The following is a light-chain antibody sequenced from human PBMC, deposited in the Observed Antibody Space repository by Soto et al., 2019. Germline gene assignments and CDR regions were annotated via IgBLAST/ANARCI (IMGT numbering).Light chain of an antibody. CDR1: QSISSS. CDR3: QQSYSTPYT. Sequence: DIQMTQSPSSLSASVGDRVTITCRASQSISSSLNWYQQRPGKAPKSLIYSASNLQSGVPSRFSGSGYGTEFTLAISSLQPEDFAAYYCQQSYSTPYTFGQGTNLEIK. CDR2: SAS. V-gene: IGKV1-39*01. J-gene: IGKJ2*01.